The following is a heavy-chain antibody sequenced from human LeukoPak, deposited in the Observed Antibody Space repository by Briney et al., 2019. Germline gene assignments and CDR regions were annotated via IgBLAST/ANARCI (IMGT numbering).Heavy chain of an antibody. CDR2: TYYRSKWYN. CDR1: GDSVSSSSTA. J-gene: IGHJ4*02. D-gene: IGHD3-3*01. CDR3: VRYYDFWSGLHYFDY. Sequence: SQTLSLTCAISGDSVSSSSTAWNWMRQSPSRGLEWLGRTYYRSKWYNDNAVSVKSRITINPDTSKNQFSLQLISVTPEDTAVYYCVRYYDFWSGLHYFDYWGQGTLVTVSS. V-gene: IGHV6-1*01.